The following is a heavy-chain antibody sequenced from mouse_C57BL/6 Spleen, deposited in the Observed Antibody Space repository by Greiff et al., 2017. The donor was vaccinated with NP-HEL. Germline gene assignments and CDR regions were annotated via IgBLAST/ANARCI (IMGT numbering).Heavy chain of an antibody. Sequence: EVQVVESGGGLVKPGGSLKLSCAASVFTFRDYGMHWVRQAPEKGLEWVAYISSGSSTIYYADPVQGRFTISRDNAKNTLFLQMTSLRSEDTAMYYCARSLTFYAMDYWGQGTSVTVSS. D-gene: IGHD4-1*01. CDR3: ARSLTFYAMDY. CDR2: ISSGSSTI. J-gene: IGHJ4*01. V-gene: IGHV5-17*01. CDR1: VFTFRDYG.